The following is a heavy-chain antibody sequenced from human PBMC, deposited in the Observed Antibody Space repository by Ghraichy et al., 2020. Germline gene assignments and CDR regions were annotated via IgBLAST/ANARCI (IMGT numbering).Heavy chain of an antibody. CDR3: AREGGDYYDSSGNGPRAFDI. V-gene: IGHV4-59*01. CDR2: IYYSGST. CDR1: GGSISSYY. J-gene: IGHJ3*02. D-gene: IGHD3-22*01. Sequence: SQTLSLTCTVSGGSISSYYWSWIRQPPGKGLEWIGYIYYSGSTNYNPSLKSRVTISVDTSKNQFSLKLSSVTAADTAVYYCAREGGDYYDSSGNGPRAFDIWGQGTMVTVSS.